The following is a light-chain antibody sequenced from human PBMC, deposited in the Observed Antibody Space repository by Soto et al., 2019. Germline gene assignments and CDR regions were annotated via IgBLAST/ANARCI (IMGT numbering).Light chain of an antibody. J-gene: IGKJ5*01. CDR3: QQSHSTPPT. CDR2: EAS. Sequence: DIHMAQSPPSLSASVGDRVTITCRASHNIVTYLNWYQQKAGKAPSLLIYEASHLQSGVPFRFFGSGSGTDFTLTIDNLQHEDSATHYCQQSHSTPPTFGPGTLLEIK. CDR1: HNIVTY. V-gene: IGKV1-39*01.